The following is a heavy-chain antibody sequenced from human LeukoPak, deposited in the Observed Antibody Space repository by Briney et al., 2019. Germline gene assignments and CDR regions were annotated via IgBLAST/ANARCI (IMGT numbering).Heavy chain of an antibody. V-gene: IGHV4-38-2*02. Sequence: PSETLSLTCNVSGYSISSGYYWGWIRQPPGKGLEWIGYIYYSGSTNYNPSLKSRVTISVDTSKNQFSLKLSSVTAADTAVYYCARAFTMVRGVTTTHMDVWGKGTTVTISS. CDR2: IYYSGST. CDR1: GYSISSGYY. J-gene: IGHJ6*03. CDR3: ARAFTMVRGVTTTHMDV. D-gene: IGHD3-10*01.